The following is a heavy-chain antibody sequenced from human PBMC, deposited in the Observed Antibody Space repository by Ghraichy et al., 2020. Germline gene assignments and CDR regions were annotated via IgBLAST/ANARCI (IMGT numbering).Heavy chain of an antibody. CDR1: GGSISSYY. V-gene: IGHV4-59*08. Sequence: GSLSLTCTVSGGSISSYYWSWIRQPPGKGLEWIGYIYYSGSTNYNPSLKSRVTISVDTSKNQFSLKLSSVTAADTAVYYCARLAAMGLVDYWGQGTLVTVSS. CDR2: IYYSGST. CDR3: ARLAAMGLVDY. J-gene: IGHJ4*02. D-gene: IGHD5-18*01.